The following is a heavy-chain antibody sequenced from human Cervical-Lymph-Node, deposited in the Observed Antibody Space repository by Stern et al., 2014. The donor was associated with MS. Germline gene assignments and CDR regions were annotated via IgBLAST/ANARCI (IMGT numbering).Heavy chain of an antibody. J-gene: IGHJ4*02. Sequence: VQLVESGAEVKKPGASVKVSCAASGYTFTSNDINWVRQATGQGLEWMGVMNPSCGNPGYAQKFQGSVTMTRNTSISTAYLELSSLRSDDTAVYYCARLYDSSDYYALGYWGQGTLVTVSS. V-gene: IGHV1-8*01. CDR2: MNPSCGNP. CDR1: GYTFTSND. CDR3: ARLYDSSDYYALGY. D-gene: IGHD3-22*01.